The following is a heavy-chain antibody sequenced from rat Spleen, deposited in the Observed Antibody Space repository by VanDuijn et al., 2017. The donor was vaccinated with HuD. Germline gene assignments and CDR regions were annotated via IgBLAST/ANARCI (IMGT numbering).Heavy chain of an antibody. CDR2: ISYDGSNT. J-gene: IGHJ2*01. D-gene: IGHD1-9*01. V-gene: IGHV5-29*01. Sequence: EVQLVESGGRLVQPGNSLKLSCAASGFTFSDHAMAWVRQAPTKGLEWVETISYDGSNTYYRDSVKGRFTISRDNANSTLYLRMNSLRSEDTATYYCTRGTYYRHWGQGVMVTVSS. CDR1: GFTFSDHA. CDR3: TRGTYYRH.